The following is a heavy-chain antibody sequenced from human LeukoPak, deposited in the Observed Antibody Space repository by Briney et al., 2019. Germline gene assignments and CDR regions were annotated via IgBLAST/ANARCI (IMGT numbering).Heavy chain of an antibody. Sequence: SETLSLTCTVSGGSISSYYWSWIRQPAGKGLEWIGRIYTSGSTNYNPSLKSRVTMSVDTSKNQFSLKLSSVTAADTAVYYCAGVPRIAVAGNYFDYWGQGTLVTVSS. CDR1: GGSISSYY. V-gene: IGHV4-4*07. CDR3: AGVPRIAVAGNYFDY. CDR2: IYTSGST. J-gene: IGHJ4*02. D-gene: IGHD6-19*01.